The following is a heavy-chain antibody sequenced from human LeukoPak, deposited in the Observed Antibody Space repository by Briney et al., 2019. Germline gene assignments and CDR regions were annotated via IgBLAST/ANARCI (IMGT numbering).Heavy chain of an antibody. CDR1: GFTFSSYD. CDR3: ARGGFPKPDCSGASCYTEFDF. CDR2: ISSSGTSI. Sequence: GGSLRLSCAASGFTFSSYDMTWVRQAPGKGLEWVSYISSSGTSIQYADSVKGRFTLSRDNAKNSLNLQMNSLRAEDTAVYYCARGGFPKPDCSGASCYTEFDFWGQGTLVTASS. V-gene: IGHV3-48*03. D-gene: IGHD2-15*01. J-gene: IGHJ4*02.